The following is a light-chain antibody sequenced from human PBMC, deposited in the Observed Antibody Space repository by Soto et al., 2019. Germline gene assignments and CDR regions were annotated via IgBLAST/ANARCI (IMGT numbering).Light chain of an antibody. CDR1: QTVSNW. V-gene: IGKV1-5*03. CDR2: KAS. Sequence: DVEMTQSPSTLPTSIGDRVTINCRASQTVSNWLAWYQQKPGKAPKLLIYKASRLESGVPSRFSASGSGTDSTLTINILQSDDFATYFCQQYGKESTFGQGTKLEIK. J-gene: IGKJ2*01. CDR3: QQYGKEST.